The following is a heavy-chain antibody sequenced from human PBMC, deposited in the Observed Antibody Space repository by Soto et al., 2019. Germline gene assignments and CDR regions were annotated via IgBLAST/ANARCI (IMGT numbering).Heavy chain of an antibody. CDR3: ARDRFIAAPSFDY. D-gene: IGHD6-6*01. Sequence: GGSLRLSCAASGFTFSSYGMRWVRQAPGKGLEWVAVIWYDGSNKYYADSVKGRFTISRDNSKNTLYLQMNSLRAEDTAVYYCARDRFIAAPSFDYWGQGTLVTVSS. CDR2: IWYDGSNK. CDR1: GFTFSSYG. J-gene: IGHJ4*02. V-gene: IGHV3-33*01.